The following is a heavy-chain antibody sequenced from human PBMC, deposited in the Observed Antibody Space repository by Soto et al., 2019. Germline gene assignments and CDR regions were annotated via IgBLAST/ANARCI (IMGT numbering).Heavy chain of an antibody. CDR2: ISYDGSNK. D-gene: IGHD1-20*01. J-gene: IGHJ4*02. CDR1: GFTFSSYA. V-gene: IGHV3-30-3*01. CDR3: ARDSLANWNTYGNDY. Sequence: GGSLRLSCAASGFTFSSYAMHWVRQAPGKGLEWVAVISYDGSNKYYADSVKGRFTISRDNSKNTLYLQMNSLRAEDTAVYYCARDSLANWNTYGNDYWGQGTLVTVSS.